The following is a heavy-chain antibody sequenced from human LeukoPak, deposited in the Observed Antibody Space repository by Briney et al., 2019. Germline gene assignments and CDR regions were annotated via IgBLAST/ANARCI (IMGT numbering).Heavy chain of an antibody. Sequence: PSETLSLTCTVSGGSFGTYYWSWIRQPPGKGLEWIGDIYYSGSTNYNPSLKSRVTISVDTSKNQFSLKLSSVTTADTAVYYCAREPYGSGSYYNNWFDPWGQGTLVTVSS. CDR2: IYYSGST. CDR3: AREPYGSGSYYNNWFDP. CDR1: GGSFGTYY. D-gene: IGHD3-10*01. J-gene: IGHJ5*02. V-gene: IGHV4-59*01.